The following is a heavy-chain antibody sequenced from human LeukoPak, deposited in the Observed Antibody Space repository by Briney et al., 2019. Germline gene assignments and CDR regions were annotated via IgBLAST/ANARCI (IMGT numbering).Heavy chain of an antibody. J-gene: IGHJ6*02. CDR2: IKQDGSDK. D-gene: IGHD6-19*01. CDR3: ARDPPVAGYGMDV. Sequence: AGGSLRLSCAASGFTFSSSWMSWVRQAPGKGLEWVANIKQDGSDKYYVDSVKGRFTISRDNAKNSLYLQMSSLRAEDTAVYYCARDPPVAGYGMDVWGQGTTVTVSS. CDR1: GFTFSSSW. V-gene: IGHV3-7*01.